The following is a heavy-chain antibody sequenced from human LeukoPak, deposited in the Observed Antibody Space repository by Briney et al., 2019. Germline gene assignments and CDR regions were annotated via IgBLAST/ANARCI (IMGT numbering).Heavy chain of an antibody. CDR1: GVIVRSNY. Sequence: GGSLRLSCVGSGVIVRSNYMTWVRQAPGKGLEWVSILYHGGSTYYSDSVKGRCSISIDTPKNTLYLQMNSLRVEDTDVYYCATRRFGELTYWGQGTMVTVSS. J-gene: IGHJ4*02. CDR2: LYHGGST. CDR3: ATRRFGELTY. D-gene: IGHD3-10*01. V-gene: IGHV3-66*01.